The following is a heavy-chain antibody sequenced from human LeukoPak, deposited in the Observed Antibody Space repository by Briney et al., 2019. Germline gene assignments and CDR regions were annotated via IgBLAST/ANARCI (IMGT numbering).Heavy chain of an antibody. D-gene: IGHD1-26*01. Sequence: PSETLSLTCTVSGGSISSYYWSWIRQPPGKGLEWIGYIYYSGSTNYNPSLKSRVTISVDTSKNQFSLKLSSVTAADTAVYYCARNPIIVGADGYFDYWGQGTLVTVSS. CDR2: IYYSGST. V-gene: IGHV4-59*01. CDR3: ARNPIIVGADGYFDY. CDR1: GGSISSYY. J-gene: IGHJ4*02.